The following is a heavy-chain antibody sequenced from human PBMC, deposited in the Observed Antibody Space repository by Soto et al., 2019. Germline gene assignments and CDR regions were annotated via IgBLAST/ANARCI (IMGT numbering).Heavy chain of an antibody. CDR2: ISYDGSNK. CDR1: GFTFSSYG. CDR3: AKDPSALYCISTSCYDDDY. D-gene: IGHD2-2*01. V-gene: IGHV3-30*18. Sequence: GSLRLSCAASGFTFSSYGMHWVRQAPGKGLEWVAVISYDGSNKYYADSVKGRFTISRDNSKNTLYLQMNSLRAEDTAVYYCAKDPSALYCISTSCYDDDYWGQGTLVTVSS. J-gene: IGHJ4*02.